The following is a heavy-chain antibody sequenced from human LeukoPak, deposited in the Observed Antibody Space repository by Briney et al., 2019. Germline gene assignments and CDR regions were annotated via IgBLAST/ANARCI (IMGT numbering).Heavy chain of an antibody. CDR2: FDPEDGET. D-gene: IGHD3-22*01. V-gene: IGHV1-24*01. CDR1: GYTLTELS. J-gene: IGHJ4*02. CDR3: ARAITMIVVASGY. Sequence: ASVKVSCKVSGYTLTELSMHWVRQAPGKGLEWMGGFDPEDGETIYAQKFQGRVTMTRNTSISTAYMELSSLRSEDTAVYYCARAITMIVVASGYWGQGTLVTVSS.